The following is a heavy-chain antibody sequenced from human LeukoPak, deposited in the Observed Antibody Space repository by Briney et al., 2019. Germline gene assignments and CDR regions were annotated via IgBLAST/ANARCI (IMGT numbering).Heavy chain of an antibody. CDR3: AKSYYDILTGQPY. Sequence: PGGSLRLSCAASGFTFSTYAMSWVRQAPGKGLEWVSAISGSGGGTYYADSVRGRFTISRDNSKNTLYLQMNSLRAEDTAIYYCAKSYYDILTGQPYWGQGTLVTVSS. V-gene: IGHV3-23*01. CDR2: ISGSGGGT. J-gene: IGHJ4*02. D-gene: IGHD3-9*01. CDR1: GFTFSTYA.